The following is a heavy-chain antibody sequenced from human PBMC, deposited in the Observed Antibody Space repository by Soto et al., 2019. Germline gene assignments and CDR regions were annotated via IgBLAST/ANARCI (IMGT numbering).Heavy chain of an antibody. J-gene: IGHJ4*02. Sequence: EVQLVESGGGLVQPGGSLRLSCAASGFTFSTYWMTWVRQPPGKGLEWVANINRDGSERYYVDSVRGRFTISRDNAKNSLYLQVNSLRAEDTALYYCVCGGNYFVYWGQGTLVTVSP. CDR2: INRDGSER. D-gene: IGHD3-16*01. V-gene: IGHV3-7*01. CDR1: GFTFSTYW. CDR3: VCGGNYFVY.